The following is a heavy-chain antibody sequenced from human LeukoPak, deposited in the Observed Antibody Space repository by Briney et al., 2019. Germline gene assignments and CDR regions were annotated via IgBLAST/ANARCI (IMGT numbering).Heavy chain of an antibody. CDR2: IYHSGST. V-gene: IGHV4-30-2*01. D-gene: IGHD3-16*01. CDR1: SGSISSGDYY. CDR3: ARELSGLRYYFDY. Sequence: PSETLSLTCTVSSGSISSGDYYWSWIRQPPGEGLEWIGYIYHSGSTYYNPSLKSRVTISIDRSKNQFSLKLSSVTAADTAVYYCARELSGLRYYFDYWGQGTLVTVSS. J-gene: IGHJ4*02.